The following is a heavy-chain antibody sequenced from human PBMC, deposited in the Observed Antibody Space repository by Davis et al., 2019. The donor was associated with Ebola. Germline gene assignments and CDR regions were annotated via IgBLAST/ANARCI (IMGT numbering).Heavy chain of an antibody. V-gene: IGHV3-9*01. D-gene: IGHD3-10*01. CDR2: ISWNSGSI. Sequence: PGGSLRLSCAASGFTFDDYAMHWVRQAPGKGLEWVSGISWNSGSIGYADSVKGRFTISRDNAKNSLYLQMNSLRAEDTALYYCAKAYGSGSYYNSYGMDVWGQGTTVTVSS. CDR1: GFTFDDYA. J-gene: IGHJ6*02. CDR3: AKAYGSGSYYNSYGMDV.